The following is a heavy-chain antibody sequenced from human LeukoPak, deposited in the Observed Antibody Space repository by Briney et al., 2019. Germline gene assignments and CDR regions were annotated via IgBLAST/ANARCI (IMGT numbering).Heavy chain of an antibody. D-gene: IGHD2-8*01. Sequence: GGSLRLSCAASGFTFSSYWMHWVRQAPGKGLVWVSRINSDGSSTSYADSVKGRFTISRDNSKNTLYLQMNSLRAEDTAVYYCARAPMVSLHFDYWGQGTLVTVSS. J-gene: IGHJ4*02. CDR2: INSDGSST. V-gene: IGHV3-74*01. CDR1: GFTFSSYW. CDR3: ARAPMVSLHFDY.